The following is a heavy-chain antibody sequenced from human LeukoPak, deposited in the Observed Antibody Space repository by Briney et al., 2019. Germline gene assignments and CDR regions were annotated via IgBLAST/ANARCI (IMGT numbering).Heavy chain of an antibody. CDR2: IYYSGST. Sequence: PSETLSLTCTVSGGSISSSSYYWGWIRQPPGKGLEWIGSIYYSGSTYYNPSLKSRVTISVDTSKNQFSLKLSSVTAADTAVYYCARELTGDTSFDYWGQGTLVTVSS. CDR3: ARELTGDTSFDY. J-gene: IGHJ4*02. CDR1: GGSISSSSYY. V-gene: IGHV4-39*07. D-gene: IGHD7-27*01.